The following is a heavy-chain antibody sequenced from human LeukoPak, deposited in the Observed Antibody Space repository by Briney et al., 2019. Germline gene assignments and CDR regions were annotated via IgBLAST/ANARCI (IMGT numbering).Heavy chain of an antibody. J-gene: IGHJ4*02. CDR3: TSFYETN. CDR2: VNSDGSAT. CDR1: GFTFSGYA. V-gene: IGHV3-74*01. Sequence: GSLRLSCAASGFTFSGYAMHWVRQAPGKGLVWVSHVNSDGSATSYADSVKGRFTISRDNAKNTVYLHMNSLRVEDTAVYYCTSFYETNWGQGTLVTVSS. D-gene: IGHD2/OR15-2a*01.